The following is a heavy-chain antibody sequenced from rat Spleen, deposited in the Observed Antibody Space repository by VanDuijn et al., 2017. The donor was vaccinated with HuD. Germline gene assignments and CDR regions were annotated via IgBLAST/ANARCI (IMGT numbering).Heavy chain of an antibody. J-gene: IGHJ3*01. CDR1: GFTFSDFY. CDR2: ITSSGGDT. Sequence: EVQLVESGGGLVQPGRSLKLSCAASGFTFSDFYMAWVRQAPKKGLEWVASITSSGGDTYYRDSVKGRFTMSRNNAGSTLYLQMDSLRSEDAATYYCTREGLDYAIGFAYWGQGTLVTVSS. CDR3: TREGLDYAIGFAY. V-gene: IGHV5-25*01. D-gene: IGHD1-11*01.